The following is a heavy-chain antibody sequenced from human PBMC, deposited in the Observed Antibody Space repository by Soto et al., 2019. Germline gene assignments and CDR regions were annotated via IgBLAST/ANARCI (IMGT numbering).Heavy chain of an antibody. CDR1: GYSFTGYW. Sequence: PGESLKISCEASGYSFTGYWIVGVRQMPGKGLEWMGIVYPSDSRTKYSPSFQGQVTISADTSTSTTYLQWTSLKASDTAIYYCARGNVANWFGPWGQGTLVTVSS. CDR2: VYPSDSRT. CDR3: ARGNVANWFGP. J-gene: IGHJ5*02. V-gene: IGHV5-51*01.